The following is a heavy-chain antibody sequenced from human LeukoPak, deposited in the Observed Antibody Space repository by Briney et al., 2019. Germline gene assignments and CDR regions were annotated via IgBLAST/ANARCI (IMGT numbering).Heavy chain of an antibody. Sequence: TSETLSLTCAVYGGSFSGYYWSWIRQPPGKGLEWIGEINHSGSTNYNPSLKSRLAISVDTSKNLLSLTLSPVTAADTAVYFCVSLSVRQLTLDVWGQGTTVTVSS. CDR3: VSLSVRQLTLDV. CDR2: INHSGST. CDR1: GGSFSGYY. V-gene: IGHV4-34*01. D-gene: IGHD1-1*01. J-gene: IGHJ6*02.